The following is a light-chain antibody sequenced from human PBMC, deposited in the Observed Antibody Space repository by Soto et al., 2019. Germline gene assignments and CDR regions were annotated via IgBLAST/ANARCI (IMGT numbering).Light chain of an antibody. CDR2: LETSGSY. J-gene: IGLJ2*01. V-gene: IGLV4-60*02. Sequence: QLVLTQSSSASASLGPSVKLTCTLSSGHTTYIIAWHQQQPGKAPRYLMKLETSGSYNKGSGVPDRFSGSSSGADRYLTISSLQFEDVADYYCETWDINTHVVFVVGTTLTVL. CDR3: ETWDINTHVV. CDR1: SGHTTYI.